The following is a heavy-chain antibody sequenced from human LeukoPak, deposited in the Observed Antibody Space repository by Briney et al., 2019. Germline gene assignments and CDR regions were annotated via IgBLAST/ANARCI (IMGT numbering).Heavy chain of an antibody. D-gene: IGHD3-16*01. J-gene: IGHJ4*02. CDR3: AKVKLRYYDH. CDR2: ISGSGGTT. CDR1: GFTFSTYV. V-gene: IGHV3-23*01. Sequence: GGSLRLSCEASGFTFSTYVMSWVRQAPGKGLECVSSISGSGGTTYYADSVKGRFTISRDNSKNTVYLQMSSLTVEDTAIYYCAKVKLRYYDHWGQGALVTVSS.